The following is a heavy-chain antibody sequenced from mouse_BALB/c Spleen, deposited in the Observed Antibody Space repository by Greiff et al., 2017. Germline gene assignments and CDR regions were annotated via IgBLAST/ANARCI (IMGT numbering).Heavy chain of an antibody. J-gene: IGHJ4*01. Sequence: EVHLVESGGGLVQPGGSLKLSCAASGFTFSSYGMSWVRQTPDKRLELVATINSNGGSTYYPDSVKGRFTISRDNAKNTLYLQMSSLKSEDTAMYYCARNYDYDPMDYWGQGTSVTVSS. D-gene: IGHD2-4*01. V-gene: IGHV5-6-3*01. CDR2: INSNGGST. CDR3: ARNYDYDPMDY. CDR1: GFTFSSYG.